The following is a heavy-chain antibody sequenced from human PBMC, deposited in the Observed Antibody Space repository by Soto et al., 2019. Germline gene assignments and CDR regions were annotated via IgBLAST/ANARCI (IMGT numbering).Heavy chain of an antibody. J-gene: IGHJ4*02. CDR1: GFTFSSYS. CDR3: AKDRTTTQRYYFDY. D-gene: IGHD1-7*01. V-gene: IGHV3-48*01. Sequence: EVQLVESGGGLVQPGGSLRLSCAASGFTFSSYSMNWVRQAPGKGLEWVSYISSSSSTIYYADFVKGRFTISRDNAKNSLDLQMNSLRAEDTAVYYCAKDRTTTQRYYFDYWGQGTLVTVSS. CDR2: ISSSSSTI.